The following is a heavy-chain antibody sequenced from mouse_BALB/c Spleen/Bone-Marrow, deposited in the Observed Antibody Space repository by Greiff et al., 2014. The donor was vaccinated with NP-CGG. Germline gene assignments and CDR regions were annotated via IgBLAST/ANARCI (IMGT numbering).Heavy chain of an antibody. J-gene: IGHJ3*01. Sequence: VQLKESGGGLVQPGRSLKLSCAASGFDFSGFWMGWVRQAPGKGLEWIGEINPDSSTINYTPSLKDRFIISRDNAKNTLYLQRSKVRSEDAAFYYGARHGFCGGFAYWGQGTLVTVSA. CDR3: ARHGFCGGFAY. CDR1: GFDFSGFW. V-gene: IGHV4-1*02. CDR2: INPDSSTI. D-gene: IGHD2-2*01.